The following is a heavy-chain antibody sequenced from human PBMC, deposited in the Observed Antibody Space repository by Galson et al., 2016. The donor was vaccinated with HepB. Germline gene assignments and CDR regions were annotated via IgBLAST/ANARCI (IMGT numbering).Heavy chain of an antibody. Sequence: SLRLSCAASGFTFSDNYMSWIRQAPGKGLEWVSYISSSGSTILYGDSVKGRFTISRDNARNSLFLQTNSLRDEDTALYYCAIDFDSSRNYEVGHWGQGTQVTVSS. CDR3: AIDFDSSRNYEVGH. J-gene: IGHJ4*02. CDR1: GFTFSDNY. V-gene: IGHV3-11*01. CDR2: ISSSGSTI. D-gene: IGHD3-22*01.